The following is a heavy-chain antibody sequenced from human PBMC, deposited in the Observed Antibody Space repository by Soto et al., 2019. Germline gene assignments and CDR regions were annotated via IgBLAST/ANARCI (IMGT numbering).Heavy chain of an antibody. J-gene: IGHJ6*02. CDR2: ISAYNGNT. V-gene: IGHV1-18*01. CDR1: GYTFTSYG. Sequence: ASVKVSCKTSGYTFTSYGISWVRQAPGQGLEWMGWISAYNGNTNYAQKLQGRVTMTTDTSTSTAYMELRSLRSDDTAVYYCERDRVPGCISTSPPDSYSGMDDWG. D-gene: IGHD2-2*01. CDR3: ERDRVPGCISTSPPDSYSGMDD.